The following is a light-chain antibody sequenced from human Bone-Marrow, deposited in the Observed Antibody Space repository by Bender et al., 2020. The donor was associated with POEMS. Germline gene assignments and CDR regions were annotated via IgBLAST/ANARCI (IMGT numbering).Light chain of an antibody. CDR3: CSYAGSSTLV. J-gene: IGLJ3*02. V-gene: IGLV2-8*01. Sequence: QSALTQPPSASGSPGQSVTISCTGSSSDVGAYNHVCWYQQHPGKAPKLMIYDVNKRPSGVPDRFSGSKSGNTASLTISGLQTEDEADYYCCSYAGSSTLVFGGGTKLTVL. CDR2: DVN. CDR1: SSDVGAYNH.